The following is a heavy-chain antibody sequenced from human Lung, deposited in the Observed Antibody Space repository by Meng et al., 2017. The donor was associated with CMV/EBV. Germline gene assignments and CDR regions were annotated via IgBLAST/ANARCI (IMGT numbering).Heavy chain of an antibody. CDR2: INHSGST. V-gene: IGHV4-34*01. Sequence: SETXSLTCTVYGGSFNAYYYNWFRQAPGKGLEWIGEINHSGSTKYNPSLKSRVTISVDKSKNQFSLRLTSVTAADTAVFYCASESATYLGGRIYYHGMDVWXQGTTVTVSS. D-gene: IGHD1-26*01. CDR3: ASESATYLGGRIYYHGMDV. CDR1: GGSFNAYY. J-gene: IGHJ6*02.